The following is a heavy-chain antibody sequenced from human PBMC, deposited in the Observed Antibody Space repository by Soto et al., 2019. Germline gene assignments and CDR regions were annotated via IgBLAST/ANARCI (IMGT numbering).Heavy chain of an antibody. CDR3: AKSYSRSSPTSLDY. V-gene: IGHV3-30*18. D-gene: IGHD6-6*01. CDR1: GFTFSSYG. CDR2: ISYDGSNK. Sequence: QVQLVESRGGVVQPGRSLRLSCVASGFTFSSYGMHWVRQAPGKGLEWVAVISYDGSNKYYADSVKGRFTISRDNSKNTLYLQMNSLRAEDTAVYYCAKSYSRSSPTSLDYWGQGTLVTVSS. J-gene: IGHJ4*02.